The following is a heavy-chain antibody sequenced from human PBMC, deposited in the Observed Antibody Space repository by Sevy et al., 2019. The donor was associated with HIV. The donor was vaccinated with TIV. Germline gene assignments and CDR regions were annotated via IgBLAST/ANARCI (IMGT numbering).Heavy chain of an antibody. CDR2: ISAYNGNT. D-gene: IGHD6-13*01. V-gene: IGHV1-18*01. CDR3: ARDSIAAGTTTIVRYYYGMDV. CDR1: GYTFTSYG. J-gene: IGHJ6*02. Sequence: ASVKVSCKASGYTFTSYGISWVRQAPGQGLEWMGWISAYNGNTNYAQKLQGRVTMTTDTSTSTAYMELRSLRSDDTAVYYCARDSIAAGTTTIVRYYYGMDVWGQGTTVTVSS.